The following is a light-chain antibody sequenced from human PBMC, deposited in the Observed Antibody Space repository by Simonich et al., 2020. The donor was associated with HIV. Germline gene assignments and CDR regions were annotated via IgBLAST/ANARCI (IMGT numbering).Light chain of an antibody. J-gene: IGKJ5*01. CDR1: QSLSSN. CDR2: GAS. V-gene: IGKV3-15*01. Sequence: EILMTQSPATLSVSPGERATLSCRASQSLSSNLAWYQQKPGQAPRLLIYGASTRATGIPARFSGSGSGTDFTLTISSLQAEDVAVYYCQQYYDTPITFGQGTRLEIK. CDR3: QQYYDTPIT.